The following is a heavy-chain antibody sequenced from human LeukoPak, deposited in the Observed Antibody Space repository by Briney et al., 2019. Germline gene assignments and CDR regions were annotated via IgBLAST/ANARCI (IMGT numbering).Heavy chain of an antibody. J-gene: IGHJ6*02. D-gene: IGHD1-26*01. V-gene: IGHV4-4*07. CDR3: ARSGSYSFYYYYYGMDV. Sequence: SETLSLTCTVSGGSISSYYWSWIRQPAGKGLEWIGRIYTSGSTNYNPSLKSRVTISVDTSKNQFSLKLSSVTAADTAVYYCARSGSYSFYYYYYGMDVWGQGTTVTVSS. CDR2: IYTSGST. CDR1: GGSISSYY.